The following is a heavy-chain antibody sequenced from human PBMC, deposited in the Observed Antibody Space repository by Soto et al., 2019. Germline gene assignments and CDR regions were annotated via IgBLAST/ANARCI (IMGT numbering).Heavy chain of an antibody. J-gene: IGHJ4*02. V-gene: IGHV1-69*06. CDR1: GGTFSSYA. D-gene: IGHD2-21*01. CDR2: IIPIFGTA. CDR3: ARDLSYAIPKEPDSD. Sequence: SVKVSCKASGGTFSSYAISWVRQAPGQGLEWMGGIIPIFGTANYAQKFQGRVTITADKSTSTAYMELSSLRSEDTAVYYCARDLSYAIPKEPDSDWGQGTLVTVSS.